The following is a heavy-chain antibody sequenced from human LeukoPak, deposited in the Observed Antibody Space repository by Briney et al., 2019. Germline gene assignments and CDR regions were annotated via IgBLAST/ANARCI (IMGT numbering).Heavy chain of an antibody. Sequence: PEGSLRLSCAASGFTFSSYSMNWVRQAPGKGLEWVSSISSSSSYIYYADSVKGRFTISRDNAKNSLYLQMNSLRAEDTAVYYCARDLDFWSGYYIGPFDYWGQGTLVTVSS. CDR2: ISSSSSYI. J-gene: IGHJ4*02. D-gene: IGHD3-3*01. CDR1: GFTFSSYS. V-gene: IGHV3-21*01. CDR3: ARDLDFWSGYYIGPFDY.